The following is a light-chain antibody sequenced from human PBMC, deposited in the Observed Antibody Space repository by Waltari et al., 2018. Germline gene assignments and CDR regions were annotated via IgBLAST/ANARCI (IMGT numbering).Light chain of an antibody. CDR3: SSYSSTNTVV. V-gene: IGLV2-14*03. J-gene: IGLJ3*02. CDR2: DVT. Sequence: QSALTQPASVSGSPGQSVTISCTGTSSDVGGYNFVSWYQPHPGRAPKLMIYDVTHRASGVSTRFSGSKSGDTASLTISGLQAADEAEYYCSSYSSTNTVVFGGGTQLTV. CDR1: SSDVGGYNF.